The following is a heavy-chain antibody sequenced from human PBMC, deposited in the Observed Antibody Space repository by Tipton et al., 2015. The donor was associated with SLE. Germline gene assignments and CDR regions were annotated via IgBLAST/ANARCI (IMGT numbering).Heavy chain of an antibody. CDR3: AGFMTTLTFDI. CDR2: INHSGST. J-gene: IGHJ3*02. D-gene: IGHD4-17*01. Sequence: TLSLTCTVSGGSISSYYWSWIRQPPGKGLEWIGEINHSGSTNYNPSLKSRVTISVDTSKNQFSLKLNSVTAADTAAYFCAGFMTTLTFDIWGQGTMVTVS. CDR1: GGSISSYY. V-gene: IGHV4-34*01.